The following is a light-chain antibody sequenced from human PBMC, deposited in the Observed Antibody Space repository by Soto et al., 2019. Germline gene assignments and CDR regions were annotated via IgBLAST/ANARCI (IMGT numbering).Light chain of an antibody. Sequence: EIVMTQSPATLSVSPGEGATLSCRASQSISSNLAWYQQKPGQAPKLLIYGASTRATGFPARFSGSGSGTEFTLTISSLQSEVFAVYYCQQYNDWPLTFGGGTKVDIK. J-gene: IGKJ4*01. CDR3: QQYNDWPLT. CDR2: GAS. CDR1: QSISSN. V-gene: IGKV3-15*01.